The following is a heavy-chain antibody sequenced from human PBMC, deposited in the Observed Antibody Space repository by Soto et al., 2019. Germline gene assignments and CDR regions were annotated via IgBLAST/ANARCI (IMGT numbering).Heavy chain of an antibody. J-gene: IGHJ4*02. CDR1: GFTFSRYA. CDR2: ISGSGGSS. Sequence: VPLLASGGGLVQPGGSLRLSCAASGFTFSRYAMSWVRQAPGKGLEWVSAISGSGGSSYYADSVKGRFTISRDNSKNTLYLQMNSLRAEDTAVYYCAKGNSSSWYDWYFDYWGQGTLVTVSS. D-gene: IGHD6-13*01. CDR3: AKGNSSSWYDWYFDY. V-gene: IGHV3-23*01.